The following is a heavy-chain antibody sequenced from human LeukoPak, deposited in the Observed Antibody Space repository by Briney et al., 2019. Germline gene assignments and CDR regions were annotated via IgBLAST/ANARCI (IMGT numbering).Heavy chain of an antibody. CDR3: ARGFGVYGDSSGQTDY. CDR1: GGSISSSSYY. D-gene: IGHD3-22*01. Sequence: PSETLSLTCTVSGGSISSSSYYWSWIRQPPGKGLEWIGEINHSGSTNYNPSLKSRVTISVDTSKNQFSLKLSSVTAADTAVYYCARGFGVYGDSSGQTDYWGQGTLVTVSS. CDR2: INHSGST. V-gene: IGHV4-39*07. J-gene: IGHJ4*02.